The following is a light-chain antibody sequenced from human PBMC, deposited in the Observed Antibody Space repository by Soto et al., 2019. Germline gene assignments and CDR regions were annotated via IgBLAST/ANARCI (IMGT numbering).Light chain of an antibody. J-gene: IGKJ3*01. Sequence: DIQMTQSPSSLSASVGDRVTITCRASQGINNCLAWYQQKPAQVPQIIIYAASTLQSTVQFVTPSRFRASGCATDITLTIRSLQPEDVATFYRQNYHRAPFTFGPGTTVDIK. V-gene: IGKV1-27*01. CDR3: QNYHRAPFT. CDR2: AAS. CDR1: QGINNC.